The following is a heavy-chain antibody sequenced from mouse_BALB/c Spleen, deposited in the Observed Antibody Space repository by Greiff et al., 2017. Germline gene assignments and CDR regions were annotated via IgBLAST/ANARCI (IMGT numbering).Heavy chain of an antibody. CDR2: ISSGGSYT. CDR1: GFTFSSYT. D-gene: IGHD1-1*01. J-gene: IGHJ2*01. CDR3: TRDGDYYGSSYQGSFDY. V-gene: IGHV5-6-4*01. Sequence: EVQLVESGGGLVKPGGSLKLSCAASGFTFSSYTMSWVRQTPEKRLEWVATISSGGSYTYYPDSVKGRFTISRDNAKNTLYLQMSSLKSEDTAMYYCTRDGDYYGSSYQGSFDYWGQGTTLTVSS.